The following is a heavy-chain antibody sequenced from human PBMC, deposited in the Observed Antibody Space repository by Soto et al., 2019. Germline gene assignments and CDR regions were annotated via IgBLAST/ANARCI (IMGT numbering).Heavy chain of an antibody. D-gene: IGHD6-19*01. CDR3: ARAGIAVAKANWFDP. CDR2: INPSGGST. Sequence: ASVKVSCKASGYTSTSYYMHWVRQAPGQGLEWMGIINPSGGSTSYAQKFQGRVTMTRDTSTSTVYMELSSLRSEDTAVYYCARAGIAVAKANWFDPWGQGTLVTVSS. J-gene: IGHJ5*02. CDR1: GYTSTSYY. V-gene: IGHV1-46*01.